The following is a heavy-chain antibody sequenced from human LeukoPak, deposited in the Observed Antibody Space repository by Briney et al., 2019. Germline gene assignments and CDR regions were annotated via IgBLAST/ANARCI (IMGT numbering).Heavy chain of an antibody. D-gene: IGHD3-10*01. J-gene: IGHJ6*02. Sequence: SETLSLTCTVYGGSFSGYYWSWIRLPPGKGLEWIGEINHSGSTNYNPSLKSRVTISVDTSKNQFSLKLSSVTAADTAVYYCARRKGTMVRGVTDVWGQGTTVTVPS. CDR1: GGSFSGYY. CDR3: ARRKGTMVRGVTDV. V-gene: IGHV4-34*01. CDR2: INHSGST.